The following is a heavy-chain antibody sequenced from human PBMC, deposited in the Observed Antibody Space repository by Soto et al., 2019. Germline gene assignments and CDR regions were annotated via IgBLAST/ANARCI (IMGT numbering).Heavy chain of an antibody. CDR2: ISYSGST. J-gene: IGHJ6*02. Sequence: QVQLQESGPGLVKPSETLSLTCTVSGGSVSSGSYYCSWIRQPPGKGLEWIGYISYSGSTNYNPSLKSRVIISVDTSKNQFSLKLSSVTAADTAVYYCAREPTTVTNYYYYALDVWGQGTTVTVSS. V-gene: IGHV4-61*01. D-gene: IGHD4-17*01. CDR3: AREPTTVTNYYYYALDV. CDR1: GGSVSSGSYY.